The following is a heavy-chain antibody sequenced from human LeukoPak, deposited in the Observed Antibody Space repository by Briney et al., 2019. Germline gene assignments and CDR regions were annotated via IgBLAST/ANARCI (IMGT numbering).Heavy chain of an antibody. J-gene: IGHJ4*02. D-gene: IGHD3-3*01. CDR2: INPNTGGT. V-gene: IGHV1-2*02. CDR1: GYTFTGYY. Sequence: ASVKVSCKASGYTFTGYYMHWVRHGPGQGLEWMGWINPNTGGTNYAQKFQGRVTMTTDTSISTAYMELSRLRSDDTAVYYCARGITIFGVVGYWGQGTLVTVSS. CDR3: ARGITIFGVVGY.